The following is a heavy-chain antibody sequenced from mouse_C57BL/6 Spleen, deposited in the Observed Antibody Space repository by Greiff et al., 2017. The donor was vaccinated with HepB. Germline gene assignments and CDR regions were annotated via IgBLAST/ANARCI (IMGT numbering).Heavy chain of an antibody. Sequence: VQLKQSGAELVRPGASVKLSCTASGFNIKDDYMHWVKQRPEQGLAWIGWIDPENGDTEYASKFQGKATITADPSANTAYLQLSSLTSEDTAVYYCTSYGGYWGQGTTLTVSS. J-gene: IGHJ2*01. CDR1: GFNIKDDY. CDR2: IDPENGDT. D-gene: IGHD1-1*02. V-gene: IGHV14-4*01. CDR3: TSYGGY.